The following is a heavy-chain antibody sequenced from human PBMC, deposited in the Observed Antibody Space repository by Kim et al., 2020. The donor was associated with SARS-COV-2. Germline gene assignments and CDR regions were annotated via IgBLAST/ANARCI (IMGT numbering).Heavy chain of an antibody. CDR1: GYTFTSYG. V-gene: IGHV1-18*01. D-gene: IGHD3-3*01. Sequence: ASVKVSCKASGYTFTSYGISWVRQAPGQGLEWMGWISAYNGNTNYAQKLQGRVTMTTDTSTSTAYMELRSLRSDDTAVYYCARDSTNYDFWSGYSPREDYYYGMDVWGQGTTVTVSS. J-gene: IGHJ6*02. CDR3: ARDSTNYDFWSGYSPREDYYYGMDV. CDR2: ISAYNGNT.